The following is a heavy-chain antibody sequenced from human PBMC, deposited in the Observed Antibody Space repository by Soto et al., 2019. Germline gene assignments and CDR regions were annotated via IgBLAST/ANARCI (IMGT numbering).Heavy chain of an antibody. Sequence: GGSLILSWSASGVTFSNFGMHWFRQARVKVLDFVSDIKSHGDTTYYADYVKGGFTISRDNSENTLYLQVSSLRPEDTAVYYCVKDRSLVVPGGYYFDYWGQGTLVTVSS. CDR3: VKDRSLVVPGGYYFDY. CDR1: GVTFSNFG. D-gene: IGHD6-13*01. V-gene: IGHV3-64D*08. J-gene: IGHJ4*02. CDR2: IKSHGDTT.